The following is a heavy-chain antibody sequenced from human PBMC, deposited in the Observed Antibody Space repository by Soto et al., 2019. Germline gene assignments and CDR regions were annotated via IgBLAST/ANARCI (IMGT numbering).Heavy chain of an antibody. J-gene: IGHJ5*02. CDR3: ARDRYPTVSTRRIWFDP. CDR1: GGSISSSSYY. V-gene: IGHV4-39*02. CDR2: IYYSGST. D-gene: IGHD4-17*01. Sequence: SETLSLTCTVSGGSISSSSYYWGWIRQPPGKGLEWIGSIYYSGSTYYNPSLKSRVTISVDTSKNQFSLKLSSVTAADTAVYYCARDRYPTVSTRRIWFDPWGQGTLVTVSS.